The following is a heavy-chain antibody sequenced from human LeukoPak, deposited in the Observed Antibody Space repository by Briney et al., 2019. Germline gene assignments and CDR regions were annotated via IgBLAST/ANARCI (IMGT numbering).Heavy chain of an antibody. CDR1: GGTFSSYA. D-gene: IGHD1-26*01. J-gene: IGHJ4*02. V-gene: IGHV1-69*13. CDR3: ARTSDSGSYLDYYFDY. CDR2: IIPIFGTA. Sequence: ASVKVSCKASGGTFSSYAISWVRQAPGQGLEWMGGIIPIFGTANYAQKFQGRVTITADESTSTAYMELSSLRSEDTAVYYCARTSDSGSYLDYYFDYWGQGTLVTVSS.